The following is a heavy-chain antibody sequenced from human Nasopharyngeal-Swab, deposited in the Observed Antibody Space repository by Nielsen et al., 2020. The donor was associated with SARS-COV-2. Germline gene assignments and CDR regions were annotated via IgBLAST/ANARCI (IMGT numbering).Heavy chain of an antibody. J-gene: IGHJ4*02. Sequence: WIRQPPGKGLEWVGFIRSKAYGGTTEYAASAKGRFTISRDDSKSIAYLQMNSLKTEDTAVYYCTRSYSSSWYGGYYFDYWGQGTLVTVSS. D-gene: IGHD6-13*01. CDR3: TRSYSSSWYGGYYFDY. V-gene: IGHV3-49*02. CDR2: IRSKAYGGTT.